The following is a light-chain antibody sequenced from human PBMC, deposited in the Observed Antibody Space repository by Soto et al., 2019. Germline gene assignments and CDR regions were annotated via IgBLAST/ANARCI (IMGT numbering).Light chain of an antibody. CDR1: QSIRSW. CDR2: KAS. J-gene: IGKJ1*01. V-gene: IGKV1-5*03. Sequence: DIQMTQSPSTLSASVGDRVTITCRASQSIRSWLAWYQQKPGRAPKLLIYKASSLESGVPSRFSGSGSGTEFTLTISSLQPDDFATYYCQQYNSDSWAFGQGTNVEIQ. CDR3: QQYNSDSWA.